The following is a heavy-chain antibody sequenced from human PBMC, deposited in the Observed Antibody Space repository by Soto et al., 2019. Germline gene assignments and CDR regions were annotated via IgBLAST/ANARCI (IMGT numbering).Heavy chain of an antibody. CDR1: GFTFGSFG. J-gene: IGHJ6*02. D-gene: IGHD3-22*01. CDR2: ISYDGSNK. V-gene: IGHV3-30*18. CDR3: AKQLVVIPYDYYYGMDV. Sequence: GGSMRLSCAAAGFTFGSFGGHWVRQAPGKGLEWVAVISYDGSNKYYADSVKGRFTISRDNSKNTLYLQMNSLRAEDTAVYYCAKQLVVIPYDYYYGMDVWGQGTTVTVSS.